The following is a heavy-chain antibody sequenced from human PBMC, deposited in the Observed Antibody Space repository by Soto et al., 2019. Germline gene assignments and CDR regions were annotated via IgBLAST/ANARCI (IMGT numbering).Heavy chain of an antibody. D-gene: IGHD1-7*01. V-gene: IGHV6-1*01. CDR2: TYYRSKWYN. CDR3: GASIKWKYCDC. CDR1: GDSVARNSAT. J-gene: IGHJ6*01. Sequence: QTRSLTCAISGDSVARNSATWAWIRQSPSGGLEWLGRTYYRSKWYNAYADSVKSRISINPDTPKNQVSLQLKSVTPEDTAADEFGASIKWKYCDCWERETPVTVGS.